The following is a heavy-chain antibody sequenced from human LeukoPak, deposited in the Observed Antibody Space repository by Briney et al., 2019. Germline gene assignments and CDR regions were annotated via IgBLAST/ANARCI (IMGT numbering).Heavy chain of an antibody. V-gene: IGHV6-1*01. D-gene: IGHD1-26*01. CDR2: TYYRSKWYN. CDR1: GDSVSSNSAA. CDR3: ARGGTHFDL. J-gene: IGHJ2*01. Sequence: SQTLSLTCAISGDSVSSNSAAWTWIRPSPSRGLEWLGRTYYRSKWYNDYAVSVKSRITINPDTSKNQISLQLNSVTPEDTAVYYCARGGTHFDLWGRGTLVTVSP.